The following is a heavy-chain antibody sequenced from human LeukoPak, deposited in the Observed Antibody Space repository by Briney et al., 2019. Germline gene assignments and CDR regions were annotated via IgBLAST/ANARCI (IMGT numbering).Heavy chain of an antibody. CDR3: ARDIYYYGSGSYLYYGMDV. V-gene: IGHV4-31*03. CDR2: IYYSGST. D-gene: IGHD3-10*01. CDR1: GGSISSGGYY. J-gene: IGHJ6*02. Sequence: SETLSLTCTVSGGSISSGGYYWSWIRQHPGKGLEWIGYIYYSGSTYYNPSLKSRVTISVDTSKNQLSLKLSSVTAADTAVYYCARDIYYYGSGSYLYYGMDVWGQGTTVTVSS.